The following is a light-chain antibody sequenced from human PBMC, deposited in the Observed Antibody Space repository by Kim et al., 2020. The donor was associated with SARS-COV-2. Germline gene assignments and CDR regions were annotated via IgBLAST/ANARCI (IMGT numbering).Light chain of an antibody. Sequence: LCPGERATLSCRAGQSVSGNYLAWYQQKPGQAPRLLIYGTSTRATGIADRFSGSGSGTDFTLTISRLEPEDFAVYYCQQYVSSTGTFGQGTKLEI. CDR1: QSVSGNY. CDR3: QQYVSSTGT. V-gene: IGKV3-20*01. CDR2: GTS. J-gene: IGKJ2*01.